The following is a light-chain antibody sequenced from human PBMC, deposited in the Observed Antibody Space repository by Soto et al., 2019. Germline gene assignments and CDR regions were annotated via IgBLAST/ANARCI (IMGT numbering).Light chain of an antibody. Sequence: DIQMTQSPSTLSASVGDRVTITCRASQSISKWLAWYQQKPGKAPKVLIFDASILKSGVPSRFSGSGYRTEFALTISSLQADDFAACYCQQYHNYLAWTCGQGNKVEIK. CDR1: QSISKW. J-gene: IGKJ1*01. V-gene: IGKV1-5*01. CDR3: QQYHNYLAWT. CDR2: DAS.